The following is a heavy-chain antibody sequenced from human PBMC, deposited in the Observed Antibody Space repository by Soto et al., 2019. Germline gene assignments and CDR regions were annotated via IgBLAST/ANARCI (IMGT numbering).Heavy chain of an antibody. D-gene: IGHD5-18*01. CDR1: GGSFSGYY. V-gene: IGHV4-34*01. CDR2: INHSGST. Sequence: SETLSLTCAVYGGSFSGYYWSWIRQPPGKGLEWIGEINHSGSTNYNPSLKSRVTISVDTSKNQFSLMLSSVTAADTAVYYCARGGVQLSYYYYGMDVWGQGTTVTVSS. J-gene: IGHJ6*02. CDR3: ARGGVQLSYYYYGMDV.